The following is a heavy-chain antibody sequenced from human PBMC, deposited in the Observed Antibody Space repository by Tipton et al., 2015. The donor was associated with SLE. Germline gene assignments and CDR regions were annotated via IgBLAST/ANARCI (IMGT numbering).Heavy chain of an antibody. CDR1: GGSISSQY. D-gene: IGHD1/OR15-1a*01. J-gene: IGHJ5*02. Sequence: TLSLTCTVSGGSISSQYWSWIRQPPGKGLELIGYIYNSGSTKYNPSLKNRVTISVETSKNHFSLKLSSVTAADTAVYYCARWGAGSRGNWFDPWGQGTLITVSS. V-gene: IGHV4-59*11. CDR3: ARWGAGSRGNWFDP. CDR2: IYNSGST.